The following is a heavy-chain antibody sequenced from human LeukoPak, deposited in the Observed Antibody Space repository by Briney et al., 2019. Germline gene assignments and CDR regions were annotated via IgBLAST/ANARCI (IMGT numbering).Heavy chain of an antibody. CDR3: ARDVAFYGFAWGSSPYPFDS. J-gene: IGHJ4*02. CDR1: GYTFTDHY. CDR2: ITPNTGGT. V-gene: IGHV1-2*02. D-gene: IGHD3-16*01. Sequence: ASVKVSCKASGYTFTDHYMHWVRQAPGQGLEWMGWITPNTGGTNYAEKFQGRVTMTRDTSTSTAYMELTSLRSDDTAVYYCARDVAFYGFAWGSSPYPFDSWGQGTLVTVSS.